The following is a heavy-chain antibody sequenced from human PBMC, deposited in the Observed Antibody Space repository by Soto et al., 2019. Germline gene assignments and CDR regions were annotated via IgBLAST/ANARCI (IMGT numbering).Heavy chain of an antibody. Sequence: PGGSLRLSCAASGFTFSSYAMSWVRQAPGKGLEWVSAISGSGGSTYYADSVKGRFTISRDNSKNTLYLQMNSLRAEDTAVYYCAKNYYDSSGYPQYFDYWGQGTLVTVSS. CDR1: GFTFSSYA. V-gene: IGHV3-23*01. CDR3: AKNYYDSSGYPQYFDY. D-gene: IGHD3-22*01. J-gene: IGHJ4*02. CDR2: ISGSGGST.